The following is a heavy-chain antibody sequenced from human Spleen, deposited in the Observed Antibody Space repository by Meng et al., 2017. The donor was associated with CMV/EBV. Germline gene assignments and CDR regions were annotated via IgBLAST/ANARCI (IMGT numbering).Heavy chain of an antibody. CDR2: IKQDGSEK. V-gene: IGHV3-7*01. Sequence: GESLKISCAASGFTFSSYWMSWVRQAPGKGLEWVANIKQDGSEKYYVDSVKGRFTISRDNAKNSLYLQMNSLRAEDTAVYYCARPTAMVTTGYYYYGMDVWGQGTTVTVSS. J-gene: IGHJ6*02. CDR3: ARPTAMVTTGYYYYGMDV. CDR1: GFTFSSYW. D-gene: IGHD5-18*01.